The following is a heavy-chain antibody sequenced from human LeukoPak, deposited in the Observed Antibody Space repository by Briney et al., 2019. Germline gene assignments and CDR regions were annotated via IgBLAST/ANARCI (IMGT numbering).Heavy chain of an antibody. Sequence: PSETLSLTCTVSGGSISSGSYYWSWIRQPAGKGLEWIGRIYTSGSTNYNPSLKSRVTISVDTSKNQFSLKLSSVTAADTAVYYCARVDYYMDVWGKGTTVTISS. J-gene: IGHJ6*03. CDR3: ARVDYYMDV. D-gene: IGHD2-2*03. CDR2: IYTSGST. V-gene: IGHV4-61*02. CDR1: GGSISSGSYY.